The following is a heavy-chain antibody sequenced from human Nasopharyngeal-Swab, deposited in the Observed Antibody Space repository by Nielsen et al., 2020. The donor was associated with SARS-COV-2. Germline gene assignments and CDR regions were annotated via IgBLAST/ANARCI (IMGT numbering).Heavy chain of an antibody. CDR3: ARDSFSRVGAAGSSHYYYYGMDV. J-gene: IGHJ6*02. Sequence: GASLKISCAASGFTFSSYWMSRVRQAPGKGLEWVANIKQDGSEKYYVDSVKGRFTISRDNAKNSLYLQMNSLRAEDTAVYYCARDSFSRVGAAGSSHYYYYGMDVWGQGTTVPSP. CDR2: IKQDGSEK. D-gene: IGHD6-13*01. V-gene: IGHV3-7*01. CDR1: GFTFSSYW.